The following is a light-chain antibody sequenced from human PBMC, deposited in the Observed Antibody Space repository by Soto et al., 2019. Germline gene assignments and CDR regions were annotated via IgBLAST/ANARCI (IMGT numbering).Light chain of an antibody. J-gene: IGLJ7*01. V-gene: IGLV1-40*01. CDR2: GNS. CDR3: QSYDSSLSGSV. CDR1: SSNIGAGYD. Sequence: QSVLTQPPSVSGAPGQRVTISCTGSSSNIGAGYDVHWYQQFPGTAPKLLIFGNSNRPSGVPDRFSGSKSGTSASLAITGLQAEDEAEYYCQSYDSSLSGSVFGGGTQLTVL.